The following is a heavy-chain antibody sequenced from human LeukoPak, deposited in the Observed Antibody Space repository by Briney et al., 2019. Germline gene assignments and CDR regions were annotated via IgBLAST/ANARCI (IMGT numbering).Heavy chain of an antibody. CDR2: ISWDGGST. D-gene: IGHD6-19*01. J-gene: IGHJ4*02. V-gene: IGHV3-43D*03. Sequence: GGSLRLSCAASGFTFDDYAMHWVRQVPGKGLEWVSLISWDGGSTYYADSVKGRFTISRDNSKNSLYLQMNSLRAEDTALYYCAKDKWAVAGTVGNYFDYWGQGTLVTVSS. CDR3: AKDKWAVAGTVGNYFDY. CDR1: GFTFDDYA.